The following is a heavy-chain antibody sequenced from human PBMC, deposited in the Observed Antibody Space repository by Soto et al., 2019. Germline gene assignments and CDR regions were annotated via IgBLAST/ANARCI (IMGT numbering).Heavy chain of an antibody. CDR3: ARPYCDSTSCYTDWFDP. Sequence: QVQLVQSGAEVKKPGASVKVSCKASGYSFSTYDINWVRQAAGQGLEWMGWVNPKSGNTDYAQRFRGRVTMTSNTSISTAYMELSALTPEDTAVYYCARPYCDSTSCYTDWFDPWGQGTLVTDSS. D-gene: IGHD2-2*02. V-gene: IGHV1-8*01. CDR1: GYSFSTYD. J-gene: IGHJ5*02. CDR2: VNPKSGNT.